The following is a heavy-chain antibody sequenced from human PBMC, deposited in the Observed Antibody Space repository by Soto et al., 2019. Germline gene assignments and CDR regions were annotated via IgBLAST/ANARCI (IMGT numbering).Heavy chain of an antibody. V-gene: IGHV2-5*01. CDR1: GFSLSTSGVG. CDR2: IYWNDDK. J-gene: IGHJ5*02. Sequence: SGPTLVNPTQTLTLTCTFSGFSLSTSGVGVGWIRQPPGKALEWLALIYWNDDKRYSPSLKSRLTITKDTSKNQVVLTMTNMDPVDTATFSCANRFLEEMASEDWFAPWGREPLVTVSS. CDR3: ANRFLEEMASEDWFAP.